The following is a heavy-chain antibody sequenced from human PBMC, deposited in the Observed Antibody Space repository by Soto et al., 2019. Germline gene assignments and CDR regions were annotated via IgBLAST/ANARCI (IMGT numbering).Heavy chain of an antibody. CDR3: ARAGENYGSGTFSPPLRYYFNS. CDR2: INPSGGRT. CDR1: GYTFTTHY. J-gene: IGHJ4*02. D-gene: IGHD3-10*01. Sequence: ASVQVSCQASGYTFTTHYMHWVRQAPGQGLEWMGIINPSGGRTTYALKFQGRVTMTSDTSTNTVYVELTSLRSEDTAIYFCARAGENYGSGTFSPPLRYYFNSWGQGTLVTVSS. V-gene: IGHV1-46*01.